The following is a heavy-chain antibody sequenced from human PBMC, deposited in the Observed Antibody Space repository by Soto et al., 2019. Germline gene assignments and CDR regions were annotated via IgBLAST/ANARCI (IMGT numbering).Heavy chain of an antibody. CDR3: AREFGVAGYYDYIWGSYRYLDY. Sequence: GGSLRLSCAASGFTFSNYDMHWVRQVTGKGLEWVSTIGTAGDTYYPGSVKGRFTISRENAKNSLYLQMDSLRVEDTAVYYCAREFGVAGYYDYIWGSYRYLDYWGQGTLVTVSS. CDR2: IGTAGDT. V-gene: IGHV3-13*01. D-gene: IGHD3-16*02. J-gene: IGHJ4*02. CDR1: GFTFSNYD.